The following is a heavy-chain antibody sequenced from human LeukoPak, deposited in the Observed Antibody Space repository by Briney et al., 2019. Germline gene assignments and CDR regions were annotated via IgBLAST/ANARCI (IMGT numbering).Heavy chain of an antibody. J-gene: IGHJ4*03. CDR3: ARGEGERYYVNCFDY. Sequence: SETLSLTCSVSGGSFTSHYWSWFRQPPGKGLEWIAYLYYSGSTNYHPSLKSRATMSIDTSKNQFSLNLGSVTAADTAVYYCARGEGERYYVNCFDYWGHGILVTVSS. D-gene: IGHD1-26*01. CDR2: LYYSGST. CDR1: GGSFTSHY. V-gene: IGHV4-59*11.